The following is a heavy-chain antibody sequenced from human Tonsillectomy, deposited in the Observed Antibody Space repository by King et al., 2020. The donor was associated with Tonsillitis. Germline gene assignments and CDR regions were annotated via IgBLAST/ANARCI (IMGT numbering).Heavy chain of an antibody. CDR2: IYYSGST. V-gene: IGHV4-39*01. Sequence: QLQESGPGLVKPSETLSLTCTVSGGSISSSSYYWGWIRQPPGKGLEWIGSIYYSGSTYYNPSLKSRVTISVDTSKNQFSLKLSSVTAADTAVYYCAGQRGYYDILTGYSPEWYFDLWGRGTLVTVSS. J-gene: IGHJ2*01. D-gene: IGHD3-9*01. CDR3: AGQRGYYDILTGYSPEWYFDL. CDR1: GGSISSSSYY.